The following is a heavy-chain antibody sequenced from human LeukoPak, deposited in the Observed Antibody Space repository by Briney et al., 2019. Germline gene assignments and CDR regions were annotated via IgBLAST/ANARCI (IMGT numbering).Heavy chain of an antibody. CDR1: GHTFTGYY. V-gene: IGHV1-2*02. CDR2: INPNSGGT. D-gene: IGHD6-19*01. CDR3: ATAVAGSYYYYYMDV. J-gene: IGHJ6*03. Sequence: ASVKVSCKASGHTFTGYYMHWVRQAPGQGLEWMRWINPNSGGTNYAQKFQGRVTMTRDTSISTAYMELSRLRSDDTAVYYCATAVAGSYYYYYMDVWGKGTTVTISS.